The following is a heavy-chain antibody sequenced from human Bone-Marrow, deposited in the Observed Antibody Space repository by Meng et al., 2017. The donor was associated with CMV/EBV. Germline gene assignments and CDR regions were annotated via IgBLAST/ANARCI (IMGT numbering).Heavy chain of an antibody. D-gene: IGHD2-15*01. CDR2: IYYSGST. CDR3: ARLRMSGMDV. J-gene: IGHJ6*02. Sequence: SETLSLTCAVSGGSISSSSYYWGWIRQPPGKGLEWIGSIYYSGSTYYNPSLKSRVTISVDTSKNQFSMKLSSVTAADTAVYYCARLRMSGMDVWGQGTTVTVSS. V-gene: IGHV4-39*07. CDR1: GGSISSSSYY.